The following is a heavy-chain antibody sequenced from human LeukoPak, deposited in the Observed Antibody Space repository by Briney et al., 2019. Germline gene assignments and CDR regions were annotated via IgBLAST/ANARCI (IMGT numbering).Heavy chain of an antibody. D-gene: IGHD7-27*01. CDR2: VNSDGSST. V-gene: IGHV3-74*01. Sequence: PGGSLRLSCAASGFTFSSDWMHWVRQAPGKGLVWVSRVNSDGSSTNYADSVKGRFTISRDNAQNTLFLQMNSLRADDTAVYYCARGPLIGGSKSWFDPWGQGTLVTVSS. J-gene: IGHJ5*02. CDR1: GFTFSSDW. CDR3: ARGPLIGGSKSWFDP.